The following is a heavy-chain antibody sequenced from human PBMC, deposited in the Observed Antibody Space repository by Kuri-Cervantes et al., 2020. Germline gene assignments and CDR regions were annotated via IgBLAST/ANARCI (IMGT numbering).Heavy chain of an antibody. CDR2: IFCDDDT. Sequence: SGPTLAKPTQTSTLTCSLSGFSLSTSGVGVGWIRLPQGKALEWLALIFCDDDTRYSPSLKSRLTITKDTYKNQVVLTMTNMDPVDTATYYCAHILWFGATCHFDYWGQGTLVTVSS. V-gene: IGHV2-5*02. J-gene: IGHJ4*02. CDR1: GFSLSTSGVG. D-gene: IGHD3-10*01. CDR3: AHILWFGATCHFDY.